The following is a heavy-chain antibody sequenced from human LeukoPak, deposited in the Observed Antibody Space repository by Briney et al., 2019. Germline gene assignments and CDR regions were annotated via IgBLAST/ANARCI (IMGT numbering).Heavy chain of an antibody. CDR3: ARGVFVVVPAATNYYYYMDV. CDR2: INHSGST. V-gene: IGHV4-34*01. J-gene: IGHJ6*03. Sequence: SETLSLTCAVYGGSFSGYYWSWIRQPPGKGLEWIGEINHSGSTNYYPSLKSRVTISVDTSKNQFSLKLSSVTAADTAVYYCARGVFVVVPAATNYYYYMDVWGKGTTVTVSS. D-gene: IGHD2-2*01. CDR1: GGSFSGYY.